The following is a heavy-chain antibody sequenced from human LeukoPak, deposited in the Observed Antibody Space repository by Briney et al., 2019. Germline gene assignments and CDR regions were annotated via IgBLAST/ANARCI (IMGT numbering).Heavy chain of an antibody. CDR2: ISAGGINT. CDR3: ARFRDSSGPTRGFYP. Sequence: GESLPLSCAASGFTFSKYVMGWVRQAPGKGLEWVSAISAGGINTYYTDSVKGRFTISRDKSKNTPYLQMSSLRADDTAVYYCARFRDSSGPTRGFYPWG. J-gene: IGHJ5*02. D-gene: IGHD3-22*01. CDR1: GFTFSKYV. V-gene: IGHV3-23*01.